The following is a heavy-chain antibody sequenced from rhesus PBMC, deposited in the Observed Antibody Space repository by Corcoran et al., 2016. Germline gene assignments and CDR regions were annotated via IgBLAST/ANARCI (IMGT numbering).Heavy chain of an antibody. J-gene: IGHJ5-2*02. CDR3: ATLVGVPGSLDV. CDR1: GGSVSSNY. V-gene: IGHV4-173*01. D-gene: IGHD2-39*01. Sequence: QVQLQESGTGLVKPSETLSLTCAVSGGSVSSNYWSWIRQSPGKGLEWIGRISCSGGGADYHPALQSLVTLSTETSKNQFSLRLTSVTAADTALYVCATLVGVPGSLDVWGRGVLVTVSS. CDR2: ISCSGGGA.